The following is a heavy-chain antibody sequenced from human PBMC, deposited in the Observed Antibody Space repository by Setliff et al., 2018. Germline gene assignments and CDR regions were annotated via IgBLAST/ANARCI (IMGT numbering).Heavy chain of an antibody. V-gene: IGHV4-34*01. CDR3: ARDLGHGGDSDY. D-gene: IGHD2-21*02. CDR2: IYSSGST. CDR1: GGSFSGYY. Sequence: PSETLSLTCAVYGGSFSGYYWSWIRQPPGKRLEWIGYIYSSGSTYYNPSLKSRVTISVDTSKNQFSLKVSSVTAADTAVYYCARDLGHGGDSDYWGQGILVTVSS. J-gene: IGHJ4*02.